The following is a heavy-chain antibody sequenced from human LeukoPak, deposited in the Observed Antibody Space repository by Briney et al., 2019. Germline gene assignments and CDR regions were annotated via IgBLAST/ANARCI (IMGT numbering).Heavy chain of an antibody. J-gene: IGHJ6*03. V-gene: IGHV3-48*01. CDR1: GFTFSSYS. CDR3: ARVHGYSSGRYYYYMDV. D-gene: IGHD6-19*01. Sequence: GGSLRLSCAASGFTFSSYSMNWVRQAPGKGLEWVSYIRSSSSTIYYADSVKGRFTISRDNDKNSLYLQMNSLRAEDTAMYYCARVHGYSSGRYYYYMDVWGKGTTVTVSS. CDR2: IRSSSSTI.